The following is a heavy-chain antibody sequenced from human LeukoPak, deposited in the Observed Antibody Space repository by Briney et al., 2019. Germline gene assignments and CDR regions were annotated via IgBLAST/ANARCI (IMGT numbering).Heavy chain of an antibody. V-gene: IGHV4-39*01. D-gene: IGHD1-7*01. CDR1: GDSISTYY. CDR2: IYYSGNT. Sequence: SETLSLTCTVSGDSISTYYWGWIRQPPGKGLEWIGNIYYSGNTYYNPSLKSRVTISVDTSKNQFSLKLSSVTAADTAVYYCARLADILVSWIYAGGFDYWGQGTLVTVSS. CDR3: ARLADILVSWIYAGGFDY. J-gene: IGHJ4*02.